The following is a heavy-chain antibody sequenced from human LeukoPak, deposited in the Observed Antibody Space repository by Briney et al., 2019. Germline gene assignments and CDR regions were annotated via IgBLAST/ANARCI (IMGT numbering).Heavy chain of an antibody. CDR2: IYYSGST. CDR3: ASAYYDFWSGYYCWFDP. V-gene: IGHV4-39*01. CDR1: GGSISSSSYY. D-gene: IGHD3-3*01. Sequence: SETLSLTCTVSGGSISSSSYYWGWIRQPPGKGLEWIGSIYYSGSTYYNPSLKSRVTISVDTSKNQFPLKLSSVTAADTAVYYCASAYYDFWSGYYCWFDPWGQGTLVTVSS. J-gene: IGHJ5*02.